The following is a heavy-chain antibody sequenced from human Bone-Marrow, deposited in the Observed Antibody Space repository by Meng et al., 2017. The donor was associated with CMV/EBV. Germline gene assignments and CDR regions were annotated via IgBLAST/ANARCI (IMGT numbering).Heavy chain of an antibody. CDR1: GFTFSSYA. CDR3: ASQRPAAPSEAGMDV. V-gene: IGHV3-30-3*01. D-gene: IGHD2-2*01. Sequence: GESLKISCAASGFTFSSYAMHWVRQAPGKGLEWVAVISYDGSNKYYADSVKGRFTISRDNSKNTLYLQMNSLRAEDTAVYYCASQRPAAPSEAGMDVWGQGTTITVSS. J-gene: IGHJ6*02. CDR2: ISYDGSNK.